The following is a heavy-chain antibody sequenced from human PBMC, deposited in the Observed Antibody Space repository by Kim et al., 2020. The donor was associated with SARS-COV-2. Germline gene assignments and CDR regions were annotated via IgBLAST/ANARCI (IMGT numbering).Heavy chain of an antibody. V-gene: IGHV3-15*01. J-gene: IGHJ4*02. Sequence: GGSLRLSCAASGFTFSNAWMSWVRQAPGKGLEWVGRIKSKTDGGTTDYAAPVKGRFTISRDDSKNTLYLQMNSLKTEDTAVYYCTTDYPVWGSYRDFDYWGQGTLVTVSS. CDR2: IKSKTDGGTT. D-gene: IGHD3-16*02. CDR3: TTDYPVWGSYRDFDY. CDR1: GFTFSNAW.